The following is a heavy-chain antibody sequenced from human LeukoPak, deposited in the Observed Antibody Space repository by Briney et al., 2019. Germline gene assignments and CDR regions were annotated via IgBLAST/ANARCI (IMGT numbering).Heavy chain of an antibody. CDR2: IYSSGNT. CDR1: GGSISGYY. Sequence: PSETLSLTCSVSGGSISGYYWSWIRQPPGKGLEWIGFIYSSGNTNYNPSLKSRVTMSVDMSKNQFSLDLTSVTAADTALYYCARELDYYGSIGYYVFDVWGQGTMVTVSS. D-gene: IGHD3-22*01. CDR3: ARELDYYGSIGYYVFDV. J-gene: IGHJ3*01. V-gene: IGHV4-59*01.